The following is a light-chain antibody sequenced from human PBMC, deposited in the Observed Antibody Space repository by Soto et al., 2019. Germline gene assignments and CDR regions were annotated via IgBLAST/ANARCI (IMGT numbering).Light chain of an antibody. Sequence: IHMTQSPSSLSASVRDIVTSTFRASQSISSYLNWYQQKPGKAPKLLIYAASSLQSGVPSRFSGSGSGTDFTLTISSLQHEDFATYYCQQSYSTPITFGQGTRLEI. V-gene: IGKV1-39*01. J-gene: IGKJ5*01. CDR1: QSISSY. CDR3: QQSYSTPIT. CDR2: AAS.